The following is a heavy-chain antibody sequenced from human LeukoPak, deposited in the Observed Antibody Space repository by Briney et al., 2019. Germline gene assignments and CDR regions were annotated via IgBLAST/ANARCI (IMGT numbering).Heavy chain of an antibody. J-gene: IGHJ4*02. CDR1: GHTFTNYA. CDR2: ISAHNGDT. Sequence: GASVKVSCKASGHTFTNYAITWVRQAPGQGLEWMGWISAHNGDTYYARKFQGRVTMTTDTSTSAAYLELRSLRSDDTAVYYCASGQWLLMTHWGQGTLVTVSS. V-gene: IGHV1-18*01. D-gene: IGHD3-22*01. CDR3: ASGQWLLMTH.